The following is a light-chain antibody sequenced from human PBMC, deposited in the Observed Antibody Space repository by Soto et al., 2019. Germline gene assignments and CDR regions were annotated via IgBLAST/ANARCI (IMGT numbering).Light chain of an antibody. CDR1: SSNIGKNT. V-gene: IGLV1-44*01. J-gene: IGLJ1*01. CDR2: SNT. CDR3: AAWDDSLYV. Sequence: QSALTQPPSASGTPGQRVTISCSGSSSNIGKNTVNWYQQLPGSAPKLLIYSNTQRPLGVPVRFSGSKSGTSASLAISGLQSEDEATYYCAAWDDSLYVFGTGTKLTVL.